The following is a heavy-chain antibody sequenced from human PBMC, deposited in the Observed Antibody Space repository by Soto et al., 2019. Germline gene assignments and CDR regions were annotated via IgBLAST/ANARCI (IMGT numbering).Heavy chain of an antibody. CDR1: GYTFTSYY. J-gene: IGHJ5*02. Sequence: ASVKVSCKASGYTFTSYYMHWVRQAPGQGLEWMGIINPSGGSTSYAQKFQGRVTMTRDTSTSTVYMELSSLRSEDTAVYYCARAPPSLITIFGEGAWFDPWGQGTLVTVSS. D-gene: IGHD3-3*01. CDR2: INPSGGST. V-gene: IGHV1-46*03. CDR3: ARAPPSLITIFGEGAWFDP.